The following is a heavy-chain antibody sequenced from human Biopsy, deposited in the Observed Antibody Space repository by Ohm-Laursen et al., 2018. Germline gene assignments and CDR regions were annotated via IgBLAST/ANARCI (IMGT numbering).Heavy chain of an antibody. D-gene: IGHD3-3*01. CDR3: ARDLLEWSLPS. V-gene: IGHV1-2*02. Sequence: ASVKASCNASGGTFTNYAISWVRQAPGQGLEWVGSIYPNSGDTDFAQKFQGRVSMTRDTSVSTAYLELSSLRSDDTAIYYCARDLLEWSLPSWGQGTLVTVSS. CDR2: IYPNSGDT. J-gene: IGHJ4*02. CDR1: GGTFTNYA.